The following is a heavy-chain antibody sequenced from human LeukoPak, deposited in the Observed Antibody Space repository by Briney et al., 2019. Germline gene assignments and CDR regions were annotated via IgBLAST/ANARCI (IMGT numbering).Heavy chain of an antibody. Sequence: PGGSLRLSCAASGFPFSRYWMTWVRQAPGKGLEWVANIKYDESEKFYVGSVRGRFTISRDNTNNSLHLQMNSLRAEDTAIYYCARDRTYDSGSPLGYGGQGTLVAVSS. D-gene: IGHD3-10*01. CDR1: GFPFSRYW. J-gene: IGHJ4*02. CDR3: ARDRTYDSGSPLGY. V-gene: IGHV3-7*01. CDR2: IKYDESEK.